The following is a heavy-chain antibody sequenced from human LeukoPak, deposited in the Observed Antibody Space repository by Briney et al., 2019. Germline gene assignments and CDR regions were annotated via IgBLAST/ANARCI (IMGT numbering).Heavy chain of an antibody. CDR3: ARASTYYYDSSGYSLGY. V-gene: IGHV1-8*01. Sequence: ASVKVSCKASGYTFTSYDINWVRQATGQGLECMGWMNPNSGNTGYAQKFQGRVTMTRNTSISTAYMELSSLRSEDTAVYYCARASTYYYDSSGYSLGYWGQGTLVTVSS. CDR2: MNPNSGNT. J-gene: IGHJ4*02. CDR1: GYTFTSYD. D-gene: IGHD3-22*01.